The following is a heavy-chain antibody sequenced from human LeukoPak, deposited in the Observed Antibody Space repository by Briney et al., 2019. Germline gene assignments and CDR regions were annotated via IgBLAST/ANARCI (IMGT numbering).Heavy chain of an antibody. CDR3: ARDHVPDGIRGMDV. D-gene: IGHD1-14*01. J-gene: IGHJ6*02. CDR1: GGTFSSYA. CDR2: IIPIFGTA. V-gene: IGHV1-69*05. Sequence: SVKVSCKASGGTFSSYAISWVRQAPGQGLEWMGGIIPIFGTANYAQKFQGRVTMTRDTSTSTVYMELSSLRSEDTAVYYCARDHVPDGIRGMDVWGQGTTVTVSS.